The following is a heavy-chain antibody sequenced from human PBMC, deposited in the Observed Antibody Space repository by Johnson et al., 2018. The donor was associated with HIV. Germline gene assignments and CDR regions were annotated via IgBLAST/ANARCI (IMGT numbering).Heavy chain of an antibody. V-gene: IGHV3-7*01. CDR3: ARFYSSGWSDAFDI. J-gene: IGHJ3*02. CDR1: GFTFSYYW. D-gene: IGHD6-19*01. CDR2: IQQEGSVK. Sequence: VQLVESGGGLVQPGGSLRLSCAGSGFTFSYYWMSWVRRAPGKGLEWVANIQQEGSVKYYVDSVKGRFTIARDNAKSSLYLQMNSLRAEDTAVYYCARFYSSGWSDAFDIWGQGTMVTVSS.